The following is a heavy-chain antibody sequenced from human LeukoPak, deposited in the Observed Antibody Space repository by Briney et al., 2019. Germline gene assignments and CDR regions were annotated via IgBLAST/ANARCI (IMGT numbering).Heavy chain of an antibody. Sequence: SQTLSLTCTVSGGSISSGDYYWSWIRQPPGKGLEWIGYIYYSGSTYYNPSLKSRVTISVDTFKNQFSLKLSSVTAADTAVYYCAREGYCSGGSCYSGIDYWGQGTLVTVSS. J-gene: IGHJ4*02. CDR3: AREGYCSGGSCYSGIDY. V-gene: IGHV4-30-4*01. CDR2: IYYSGST. D-gene: IGHD2-15*01. CDR1: GGSISSGDYY.